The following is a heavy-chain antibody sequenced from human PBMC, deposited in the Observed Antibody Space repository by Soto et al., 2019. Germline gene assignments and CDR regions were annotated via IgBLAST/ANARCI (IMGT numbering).Heavy chain of an antibody. Sequence: GGSLRLSCAASGFTFSSYAMHWVRQAPGKGLEWVAVISYDGSNKYYADSVKGRFTISRDNSKNTLYLQMNSLRAEDTAVYYCARDPHIVVVPAATIDYWGQGTLVKVSS. J-gene: IGHJ4*02. CDR2: ISYDGSNK. CDR1: GFTFSSYA. D-gene: IGHD2-2*01. V-gene: IGHV3-30-3*01. CDR3: ARDPHIVVVPAATIDY.